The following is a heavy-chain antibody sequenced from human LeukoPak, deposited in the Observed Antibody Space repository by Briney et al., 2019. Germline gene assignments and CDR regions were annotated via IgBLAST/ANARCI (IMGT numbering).Heavy chain of an antibody. CDR1: GFTFSSYW. V-gene: IGHV3-7*01. Sequence: GGSLRLSCAASGFTFSSYWMTWVRQAPGKGLEWVANVKQDGSEKYYVDSVKGRFTISRDNAKNSLYLQMNSLRAEDTAVYYCTRDTGCSGGTCYSFYDYWGQGTLVTVSS. CDR3: TRDTGCSGGTCYSFYDY. D-gene: IGHD2-15*01. CDR2: VKQDGSEK. J-gene: IGHJ4*02.